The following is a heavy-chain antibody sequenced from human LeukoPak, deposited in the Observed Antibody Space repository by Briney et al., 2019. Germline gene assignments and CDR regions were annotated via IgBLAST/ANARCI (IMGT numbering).Heavy chain of an antibody. CDR2: VDYSGAS. V-gene: IGHV4-34*01. CDR1: GASFSAYY. CDR3: ARGPTTYYDYVWGSYRLDY. D-gene: IGHD3-16*02. J-gene: IGHJ4*02. Sequence: PSETLSLTCAVSGASFSAYYWRWIRQPPGEGLEWIREVDYSGASNYNPSLKSRVTISVDTSKNQFSLKLSSVTAADTAVYYCARGPTTYYDYVWGSYRLDYWGQGTLVTVSS.